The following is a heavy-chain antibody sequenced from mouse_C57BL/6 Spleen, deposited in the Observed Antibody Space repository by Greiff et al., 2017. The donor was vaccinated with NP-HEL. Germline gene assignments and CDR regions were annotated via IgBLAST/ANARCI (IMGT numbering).Heavy chain of an antibody. J-gene: IGHJ3*01. CDR1: GFTFSSYA. CDR3: TREVIYDGYPAWFAY. Sequence: EVQRVESGEGLVKPGGSLKLSCAASGFTFSSYAMPWVRQTPEQRLEWVAYISSGGDYIYYADTVQGRFTISRDKARNTLYLQMSSLKSEDTAMYYCTREVIYDGYPAWFAYWGQGTLVTVSA. CDR2: ISSGGDYI. D-gene: IGHD2-3*01. V-gene: IGHV5-9-1*02.